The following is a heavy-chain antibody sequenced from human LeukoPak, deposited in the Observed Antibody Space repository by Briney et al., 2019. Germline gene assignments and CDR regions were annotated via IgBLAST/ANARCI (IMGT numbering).Heavy chain of an antibody. J-gene: IGHJ5*02. Sequence: SETLSLTCAVYGGSFSGYYWSWIRQPPGKGLEWIGEINHSGSTNYNPSLKSRVTISVDTSKNQFSLKLSSVTAADTAVYYCATVDTATNWLDPWGQGTLVTVSS. CDR1: GGSFSGYY. D-gene: IGHD5-18*01. CDR3: ATVDTATNWLDP. CDR2: INHSGST. V-gene: IGHV4-34*01.